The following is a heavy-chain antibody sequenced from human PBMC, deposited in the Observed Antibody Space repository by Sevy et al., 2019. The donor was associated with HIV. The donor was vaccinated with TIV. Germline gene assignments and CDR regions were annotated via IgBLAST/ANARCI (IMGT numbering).Heavy chain of an antibody. CDR3: ARLYPDTAMVMGAFDI. J-gene: IGHJ3*02. D-gene: IGHD5-18*01. CDR2: IIPIFGTA. CDR1: GGTFSSYA. V-gene: IGHV1-69*13. Sequence: ASVKVSCKASGGTFSSYAISWVRQAPGQGLEWMGGIIPIFGTANYAQKFQGRVTITADESTSTAYMELSSLRSEDTAVYYCARLYPDTAMVMGAFDIWGQGTMVIVSS.